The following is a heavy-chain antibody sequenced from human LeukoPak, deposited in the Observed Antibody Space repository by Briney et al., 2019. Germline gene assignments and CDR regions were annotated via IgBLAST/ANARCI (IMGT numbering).Heavy chain of an antibody. CDR1: GYTFTGYY. V-gene: IGHV1-2*02. Sequence: ASVKVSCKASGYTFTGYYMHWVRQAPGQGLEWMGWINPNSGDTNYAQKFQGRVTMTRDTSISTAYMELIRLRSDDTAVYYCARVRIGQQLDKYYYYAMDVWGQGTTVTVSS. J-gene: IGHJ6*02. CDR2: INPNSGDT. CDR3: ARVRIGQQLDKYYYYAMDV. D-gene: IGHD6-13*01.